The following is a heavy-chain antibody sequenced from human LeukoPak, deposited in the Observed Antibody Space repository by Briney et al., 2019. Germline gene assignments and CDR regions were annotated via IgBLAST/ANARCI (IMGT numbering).Heavy chain of an antibody. CDR3: ARSAFSMVRFMGAAFDI. V-gene: IGHV1-69*01. J-gene: IGHJ3*02. CDR1: GGTFSGYA. Sequence: GASVKVSCKASGGTFSGYAISWVRQAPGQGLEWMGGIIPIFGTANYAQKFQGRVTITADESTSTAYMELSSLRSEDTAVYYCARSAFSMVRFMGAAFDIWGQGTVVTVSS. CDR2: IIPIFGTA. D-gene: IGHD3-10*01.